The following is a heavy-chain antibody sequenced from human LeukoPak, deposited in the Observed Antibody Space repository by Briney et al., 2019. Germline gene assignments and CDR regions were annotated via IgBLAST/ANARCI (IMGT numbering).Heavy chain of an antibody. Sequence: PSETLSLTCTVSGDSISSSRSYWGWIRQPPGKGLEWIGSIYYSGRTYYNTSLKSRVTISVDTSKNQFSLKLSSVTAADTAVYYCCSCDYAYYFDYWGQGTLVTVSS. CDR1: GDSISSSRSY. CDR3: CSCDYAYYFDY. CDR2: IYYSGRT. J-gene: IGHJ4*02. V-gene: IGHV4-39*07. D-gene: IGHD4-17*01.